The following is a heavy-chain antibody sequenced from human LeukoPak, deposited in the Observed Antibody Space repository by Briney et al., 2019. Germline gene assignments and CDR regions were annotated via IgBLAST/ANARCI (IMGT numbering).Heavy chain of an antibody. CDR3: ARVPRSYYYYYYMDV. CDR2: IYYSGSS. Sequence: PSETLSLTCNVSGGSISGYHWSWIRQPPGKGLEWLGYIYYSGSSNYNPSLKSRVAISADTSKNQFSLKLSSVTAADTAVYYCARVPRSYYYYYYMDVWGKGTTVTVSS. J-gene: IGHJ6*03. V-gene: IGHV4-59*01. CDR1: GGSISGYH.